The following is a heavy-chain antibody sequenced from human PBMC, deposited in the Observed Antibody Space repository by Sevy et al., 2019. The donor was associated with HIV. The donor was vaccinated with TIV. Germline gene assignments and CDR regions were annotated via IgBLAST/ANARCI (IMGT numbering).Heavy chain of an antibody. CDR2: ISGSGGST. CDR1: GFTFSSYA. V-gene: IGHV3-23*01. Sequence: GGSLRLSCAASGFTFSSYAMSWVRQAPGKGLEWVSAISGSGGSTYYADSVKGRFTISRDNSKNTLYLQMNSLRAEDTAVYYCEKDGGIAAAGIWGWFDPWGQGTLVTVSS. D-gene: IGHD6-13*01. CDR3: EKDGGIAAAGIWGWFDP. J-gene: IGHJ5*02.